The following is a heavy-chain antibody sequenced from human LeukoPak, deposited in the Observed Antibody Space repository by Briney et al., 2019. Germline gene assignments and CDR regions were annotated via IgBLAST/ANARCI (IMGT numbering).Heavy chain of an antibody. CDR1: GGTFIIYA. D-gene: IGHD2-21*02. J-gene: IGHJ4*02. CDR3: ARGPAYCGGDCYPPPDY. CDR2: IIPIFGTA. Sequence: GASVKVSFKASGGTFIIYAISWVRQAPGQGGEWMGGIIPIFGTANYAQKFQGRVTITTDESTSTAYMELSSLRSEDTAVYYCARGPAYCGGDCYPPPDYWGQGTLVTVSS. V-gene: IGHV1-69*05.